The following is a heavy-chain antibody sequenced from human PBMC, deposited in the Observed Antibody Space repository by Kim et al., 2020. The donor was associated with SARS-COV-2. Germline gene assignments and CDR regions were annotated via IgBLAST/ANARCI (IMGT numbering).Heavy chain of an antibody. D-gene: IGHD6-6*01. CDR1: GYSFTGYY. V-gene: IGHV1-2*02. Sequence: ASVKVSCKASGYSFTGYYIHWVRQAPGQGLEWMGWIDPNRGGTIYGPNFQGRVTMTRDTSITTAYMELSGLRSDDTAVYYCARGLGRIRPNSSSSGHDVWGQGTTVTVSS. CDR2: IDPNRGGT. CDR3: ARGLGRIRPNSSSSGHDV. J-gene: IGHJ6*02.